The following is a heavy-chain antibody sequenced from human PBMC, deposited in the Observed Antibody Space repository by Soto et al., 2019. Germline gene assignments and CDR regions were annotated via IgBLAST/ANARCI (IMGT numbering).Heavy chain of an antibody. Sequence: EVQLLESGGGLVQPGGSLSLSCAASGFTFSDYAMSWVRQAPGKGLEWVSTVSGSGDTTYYADSVKGRFTISRDRSKNTLYLQMNSLRVEDTALYYCAKGRLYIVGGGDYWGQGTLVTVSS. V-gene: IGHV3-23*01. CDR3: AKGRLYIVGGGDY. D-gene: IGHD3-16*02. CDR2: VSGSGDTT. J-gene: IGHJ4*02. CDR1: GFTFSDYA.